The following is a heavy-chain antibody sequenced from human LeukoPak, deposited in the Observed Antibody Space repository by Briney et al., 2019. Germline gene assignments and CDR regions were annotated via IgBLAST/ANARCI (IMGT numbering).Heavy chain of an antibody. CDR3: AKVRAVVVPAAIVDY. Sequence: PGRSLRLSCATSGFTLSSYAMSWVRQAPGKGLEWVSAISGSGGSTYYAESVKGRFTKYRDNYKNTLYLQMNSLRAEDTAVYYCAKVRAVVVPAAIVDYWGQGTLVTVSS. CDR1: GFTLSSYA. D-gene: IGHD2-2*02. V-gene: IGHV3-23*01. J-gene: IGHJ4*02. CDR2: ISGSGGST.